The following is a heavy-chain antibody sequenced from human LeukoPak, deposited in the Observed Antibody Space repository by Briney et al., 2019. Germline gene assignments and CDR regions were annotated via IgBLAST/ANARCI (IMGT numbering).Heavy chain of an antibody. Sequence: PSETLSLTCTVSGGSISSDYWSWIRQPPGKGLEWIGYIYYSGSTNYNPSLKSRVTISVDTSKNQFSLKLSSVTAADTAVYYCARRGTGAAFDCWGQGTLVTVSS. V-gene: IGHV4-59*08. D-gene: IGHD6-25*01. CDR2: IYYSGST. J-gene: IGHJ4*02. CDR3: ARRGTGAAFDC. CDR1: GGSISSDY.